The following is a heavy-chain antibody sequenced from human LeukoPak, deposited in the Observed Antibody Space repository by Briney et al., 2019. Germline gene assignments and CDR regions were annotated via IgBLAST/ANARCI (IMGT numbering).Heavy chain of an antibody. D-gene: IGHD1-26*01. CDR3: ARGRQGAKTRYFDL. CDR2: ISSDSGST. J-gene: IGHJ2*01. V-gene: IGHV3-64*01. CDR1: GIIFSNYA. Sequence: GGSLRLSCAAAGIIFSNYAMHWGRQGPGKGLECISTISSDSGSTYYANSVKGRFTISRDNSKNTLYLQMGSLRAEDMAVYYCARGRQGAKTRYFDLWGRGTRATVSS.